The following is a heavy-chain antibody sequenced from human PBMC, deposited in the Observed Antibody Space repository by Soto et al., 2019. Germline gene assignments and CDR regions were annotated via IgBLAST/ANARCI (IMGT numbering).Heavy chain of an antibody. CDR3: ARECPNWFDP. V-gene: IGHV4-34*01. CDR1: GGSFSGYY. J-gene: IGHJ5*02. CDR2: INHSGST. D-gene: IGHD2-2*01. Sequence: QVQLQQWGAGLLKPSETLSLTCAVYGGSFSGYYWSWIRQPPGKGLEWIGEINHSGSTNYNPSLKSRVTISVDTSKNQFSLKLSSVTGADTAVYYCARECPNWFDPWGQGTLVTVSS.